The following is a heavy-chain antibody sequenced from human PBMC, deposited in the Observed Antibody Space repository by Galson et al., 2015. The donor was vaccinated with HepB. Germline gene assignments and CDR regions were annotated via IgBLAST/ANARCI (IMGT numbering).Heavy chain of an antibody. Sequence: SLRLSCAASGFTFDEYAMHWVRQAPGKGLEWVSGVSRSSTGIGYAESVKGRFTISRDNARNSLYLQMNSLRPEDTAVYYCAREGLSSDGWPDGAFDSWGQGTPVTVSS. CDR3: AREGLSSDGWPDGAFDS. D-gene: IGHD2-15*01. CDR1: GFTFDEYA. CDR2: VSRSSTGI. V-gene: IGHV3-9*01. J-gene: IGHJ4*02.